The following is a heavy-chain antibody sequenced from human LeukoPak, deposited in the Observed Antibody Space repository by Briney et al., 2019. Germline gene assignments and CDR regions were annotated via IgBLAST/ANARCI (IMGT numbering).Heavy chain of an antibody. V-gene: IGHV3-30*18. CDR3: AKIWPEWELRGPFDY. D-gene: IGHD1-26*01. CDR1: RFTFSSYG. CDR2: ISYDGSNK. J-gene: IGHJ4*02. Sequence: GGSLRLSCAASRFTFSSYGMHWVRQAPGKGLEWVAVISYDGSNKYYADSVKGRFTISRDNSKNTLYLQMNSLRAEDTAVYYCAKIWPEWELRGPFDYWGQGTLVTVSS.